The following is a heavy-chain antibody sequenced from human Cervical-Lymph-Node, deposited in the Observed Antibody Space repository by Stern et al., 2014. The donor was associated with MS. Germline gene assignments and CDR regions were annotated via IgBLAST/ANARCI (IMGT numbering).Heavy chain of an antibody. V-gene: IGHV3-33*01. D-gene: IGHD5-18*01. CDR2: IWHDGSYE. CDR3: ARRVETAMYS. J-gene: IGHJ4*02. CDR1: GFPFSDYG. Sequence: VQLVESGGGVVQPGGSLRLSCAASGFPFSDYGMHWVRQAPGKRLQWVAVIWHDGSYEYYADSVKGRFTISRDNSKNSLYLQMNSLRAEDTAVYYCARRVETAMYSWGQGTLVTVSS.